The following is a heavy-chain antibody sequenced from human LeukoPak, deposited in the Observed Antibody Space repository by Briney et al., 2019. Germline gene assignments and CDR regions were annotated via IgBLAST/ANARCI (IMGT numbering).Heavy chain of an antibody. CDR1: GNSISSGDNY. V-gene: IGHV4-61*02. CDR3: AREGYCSGGSCYSSRRWFDP. Sequence: SETLSLTCTVSGNSISSGDNYWSWIRQPAGKGLEWIGRIYTSGSTNYNPSLKSRVTISVDTSKNQFSLKLSSVTAADTAVYYCAREGYCSGGSCYSSRRWFDPWGQGTLVTVSS. J-gene: IGHJ5*02. CDR2: IYTSGST. D-gene: IGHD2-15*01.